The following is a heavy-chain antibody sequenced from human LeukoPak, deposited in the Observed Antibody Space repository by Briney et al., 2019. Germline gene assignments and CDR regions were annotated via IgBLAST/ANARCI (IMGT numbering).Heavy chain of an antibody. CDR1: GCTFSSYA. J-gene: IGHJ6*03. Sequence: RASVKVSCKASGCTFSSYAISWVRQAPGQGLEWMGVFIPILGTANSTQKFQGRVTITADISTNTVYMELSSLRSEYTAVYFCAGIPVFGVVLHQEPVWGKPTTATVSS. CDR3: AGIPVFGVVLHQEPV. CDR2: FIPILGTA. V-gene: IGHV1-69*10. D-gene: IGHD3-3*01.